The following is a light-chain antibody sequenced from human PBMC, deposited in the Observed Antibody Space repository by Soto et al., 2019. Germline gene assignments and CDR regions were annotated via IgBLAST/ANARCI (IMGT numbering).Light chain of an antibody. CDR3: LQHKNYPYT. Sequence: DIQMTQSPSAMSASVGDRVTLTCRASQAISDSLAWFQQIPGKVPKRLIYAASSLASGVPSRFSGSGSGTEFTLTISSLQPEDFATYYCLQHKNYPYTFGQGTKLDFK. J-gene: IGKJ2*01. CDR1: QAISDS. CDR2: AAS. V-gene: IGKV1-17*03.